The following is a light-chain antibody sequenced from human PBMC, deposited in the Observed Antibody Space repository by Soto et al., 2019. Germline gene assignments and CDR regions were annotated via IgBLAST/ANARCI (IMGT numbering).Light chain of an antibody. CDR2: EGS. Sequence: DVVMTQSPLSLPVTLGQPASISCRSSQSLVYSNGNTYLHGFQQRPGQSPRRLIYEGSNRDSGVQDRFRGSGSGTDFTLRLNRVEADDGGIYYGLRGTHGPPTFGQGTKGEI. V-gene: IGKV2-30*01. J-gene: IGKJ1*01. CDR1: QSLVYSNGNTY. CDR3: LRGTHGPPT.